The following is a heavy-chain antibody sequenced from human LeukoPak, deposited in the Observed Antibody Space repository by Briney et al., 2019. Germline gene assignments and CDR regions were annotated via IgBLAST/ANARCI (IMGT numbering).Heavy chain of an antibody. V-gene: IGHV4-30-2*01. J-gene: IGHJ4*02. D-gene: IGHD2-8*01. CDR1: GGSISRDGYS. CDR3: ARAMYGQRGFFDY. Sequence: SQTLSLTCAVSGGSISRDGYSWSWIRQPPGKGLEWSGYIYHSGSTYYNPSLKSRVTISVDRSKNQFSLKLSSVTAADTAVYYCARAMYGQRGFFDYWGQGTLVTVSS. CDR2: IYHSGST.